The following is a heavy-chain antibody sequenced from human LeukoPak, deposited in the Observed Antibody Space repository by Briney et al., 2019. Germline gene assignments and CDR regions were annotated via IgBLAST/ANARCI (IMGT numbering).Heavy chain of an antibody. D-gene: IGHD6-13*01. V-gene: IGHV3-23*01. CDR1: GFTFSSYA. CDR3: AKNVRYSSSWYFDY. Sequence: GGSLRLSCAASGFTFSSYAMSWVRQAPGKGLEWVSAISGSGGNTYYADSVKGRFTISRDNSKNTLYLQMNSLRAEDTAVYYCAKNVRYSSSWYFDYWGQGTLVTVSS. J-gene: IGHJ4*02. CDR2: ISGSGGNT.